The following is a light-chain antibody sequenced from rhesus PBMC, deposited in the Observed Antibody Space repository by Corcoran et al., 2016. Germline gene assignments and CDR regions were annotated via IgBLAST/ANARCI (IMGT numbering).Light chain of an antibody. CDR1: QSVRSR. CDR3: QQGNNGWT. Sequence: ETVLTQSPATLSLSPGERATLSCRASQSVRSRLAWYQQKPGQAPRLLIYDATSRVTGITVRFSGSGSGTDFTLTISSLEPEDVAVYFCQQGNNGWTFGQGTKVEIK. J-gene: IGKJ1*01. V-gene: IGKV3-17*02. CDR2: DAT.